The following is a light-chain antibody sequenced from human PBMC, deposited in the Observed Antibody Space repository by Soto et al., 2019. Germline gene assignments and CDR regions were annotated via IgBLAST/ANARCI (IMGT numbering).Light chain of an antibody. V-gene: IGLV2-8*01. J-gene: IGLJ2*01. CDR2: EVH. Sequence: QSALTQPPSASGSPGQSVTISCTGTSSDVGGYKYVSWYQQHPGKAPKLMIFEVHKLPSGVPDRFSGSKSGNTASLTVSGLQAEDEADYYCSAYGVTNNLLFGGGTKLTVL. CDR1: SSDVGGYKY. CDR3: SAYGVTNNLL.